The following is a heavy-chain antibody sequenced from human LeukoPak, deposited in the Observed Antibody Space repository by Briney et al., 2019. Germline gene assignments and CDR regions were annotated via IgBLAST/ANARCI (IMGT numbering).Heavy chain of an antibody. V-gene: IGHV1-2*02. CDR3: VRDLDGYCSGSSCYPVCFHY. Sequence: ASVNVSFKASGYSFTGYYIHWVRQVPGQGLEWMGWINAYSGGANYAQTLQGRVTITRDTSISTAYMELSRLTSGDTGVYYCVRDLDGYCSGSSCYPVCFHYWGQGTLVTVSS. J-gene: IGHJ4*02. CDR1: GYSFTGYY. CDR2: INAYSGGA. D-gene: IGHD2-2*01.